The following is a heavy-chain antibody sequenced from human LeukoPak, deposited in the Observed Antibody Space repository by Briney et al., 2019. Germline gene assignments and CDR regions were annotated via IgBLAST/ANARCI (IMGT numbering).Heavy chain of an antibody. V-gene: IGHV4-31*03. J-gene: IGHJ4*02. Sequence: PSQTLSLTCTVSGGSISSGGYYWSWIRQHPGMGLEWIGYIYYSGSTYYNPSLKSRVTMSVDTSKNQFSLKLSSVTAADTAVYYCARLPSPAVAARFDYWGQGTLVTVSS. CDR1: GGSISSGGYY. CDR3: ARLPSPAVAARFDY. D-gene: IGHD6-19*01. CDR2: IYYSGST.